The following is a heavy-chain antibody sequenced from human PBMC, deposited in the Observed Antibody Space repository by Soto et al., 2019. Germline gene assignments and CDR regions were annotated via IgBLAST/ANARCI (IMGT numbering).Heavy chain of an antibody. CDR2: VNPIVSMS. D-gene: IGHD3-10*01. J-gene: IGHJ4*02. CDR3: ESSYGSGYRAFVY. CDR1: GDTFNFYS. Sequence: QVQLVQSGAEVKRPGSSVKVSCKASGDTFNFYSINWVRQAPGLGLEWMGRVNPIVSMSNYAQKFQGRVTMAADKSTRTAYIELSSLRSEDTAIYYCESSYGSGYRAFVYWGQGALVTVSS. V-gene: IGHV1-69*02.